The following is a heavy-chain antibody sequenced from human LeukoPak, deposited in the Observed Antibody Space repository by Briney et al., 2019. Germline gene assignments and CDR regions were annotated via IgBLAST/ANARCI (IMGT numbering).Heavy chain of an antibody. CDR1: GDSISSDIW. V-gene: IGHV4-4*02. CDR2: IHYSGST. D-gene: IGHD5-18*01. Sequence: SETLSLTCAVSGDSISSDIWWNWVRQPPGKGLEWIGEIHYSGSTNYSPSLKSRVTISVDTSKNQFSLKLSSVTAAETAVYYCARGGYSYFPYWGQGSLVTVSS. J-gene: IGHJ4*02. CDR3: ARGGYSYFPY.